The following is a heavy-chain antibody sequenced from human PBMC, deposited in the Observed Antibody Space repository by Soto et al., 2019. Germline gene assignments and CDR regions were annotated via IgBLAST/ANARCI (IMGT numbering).Heavy chain of an antibody. J-gene: IGHJ4*02. V-gene: IGHV3-74*01. Sequence: EVQLVESGGGLVQPGGSRRLSCAVSGLTFSSSWMHWVRQGPGKGLVWVSRINFDGSATHYADSVQGRFTISRDNAKNVLYLQMTNLSAEDTAVYYCARDRGNYNGIVDYWGQGTLVTVSS. CDR3: ARDRGNYNGIVDY. CDR2: INFDGSAT. D-gene: IGHD4-4*01. CDR1: GLTFSSSW.